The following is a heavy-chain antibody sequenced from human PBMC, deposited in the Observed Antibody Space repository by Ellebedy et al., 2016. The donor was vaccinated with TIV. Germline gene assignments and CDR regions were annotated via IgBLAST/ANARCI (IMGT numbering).Heavy chain of an antibody. D-gene: IGHD3-10*01. CDR2: IYSGGGT. J-gene: IGHJ4*02. Sequence: GESLKISCAASGFTVSSNSMNWVRQAPGKGLEWVSVIYSGGGTSYADYVKGRFTIFRDTSKNTLFLQMNSLRAEDTAVYYCARKHLYGLDWGQGTLVTVSS. V-gene: IGHV3-66*01. CDR1: GFTVSSNS. CDR3: ARKHLYGLD.